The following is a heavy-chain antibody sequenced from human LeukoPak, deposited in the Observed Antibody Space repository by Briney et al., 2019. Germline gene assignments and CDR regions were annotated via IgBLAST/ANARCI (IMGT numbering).Heavy chain of an antibody. D-gene: IGHD2-21*02. J-gene: IGHJ4*02. CDR1: GYTFTSYG. Sequence: GASVKVSCKASGYTFTSYGITWVRQAPGQGLEWMGRISAYNGDTDYTQKLQDRVTMTTDTSTSTACMELGNLRSDDTAVYYCARGCRGDCSYGFDYWGQGTLVTVSS. V-gene: IGHV1-18*01. CDR2: ISAYNGDT. CDR3: ARGCRGDCSYGFDY.